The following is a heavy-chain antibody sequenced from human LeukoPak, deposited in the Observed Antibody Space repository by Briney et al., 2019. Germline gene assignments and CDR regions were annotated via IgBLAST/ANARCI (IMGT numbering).Heavy chain of an antibody. Sequence: GGSLRLSCAASGFTFSSYAMSWVRQAPGKGLEWVSAISGSGGSTYYVDSVKGRFTISRDNSKHTLYLQMNSLRAEDTAVYYCAKTRRIAAAGPDAFDIWGQGTMVTVSS. J-gene: IGHJ3*02. CDR2: ISGSGGST. CDR1: GFTFSSYA. CDR3: AKTRRIAAAGPDAFDI. D-gene: IGHD6-13*01. V-gene: IGHV3-23*01.